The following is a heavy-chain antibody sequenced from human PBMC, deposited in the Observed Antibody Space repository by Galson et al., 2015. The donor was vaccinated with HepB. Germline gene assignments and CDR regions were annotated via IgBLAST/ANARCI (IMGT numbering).Heavy chain of an antibody. Sequence: SVKVSCKASGYTFTSYYMHWVRQAPGQGLEWMGIINPSGGSTSYAQKFQGRVTMTRDTSTSTVYMELSSLRSEDTAVYYCAREQTPNYYYYGMDVWGQGTTVTVSS. D-gene: IGHD2-15*01. CDR2: INPSGGST. J-gene: IGHJ6*02. CDR1: GYTFTSYY. CDR3: AREQTPNYYYYGMDV. V-gene: IGHV1-46*01.